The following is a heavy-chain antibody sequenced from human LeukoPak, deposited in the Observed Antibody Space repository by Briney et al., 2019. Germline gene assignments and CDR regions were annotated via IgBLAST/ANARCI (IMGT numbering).Heavy chain of an antibody. V-gene: IGHV3-30*03. CDR2: ISYDGTDK. CDR1: GFNFRSYG. J-gene: IGHJ3*02. CDR3: SRGPFDAFDI. Sequence: GGSLRLSCAASGFNFRSYGMQWVRQAPGKGLEWVTLISYDGTDKYYAASVRGRFTISRDNAKNSLYLQMNSLRAEDTAVYYCSRGPFDAFDIWGQGTMVTVSS.